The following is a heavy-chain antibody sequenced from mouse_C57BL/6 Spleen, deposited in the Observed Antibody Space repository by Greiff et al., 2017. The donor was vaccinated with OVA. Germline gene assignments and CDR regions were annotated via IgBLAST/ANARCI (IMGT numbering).Heavy chain of an antibody. CDR3: ARGGLGPYWYFDV. CDR2: IDPSDSYT. J-gene: IGHJ1*03. V-gene: IGHV1-50*01. CDR1: GYTFTSYW. Sequence: QVQLQQPGAELVKPGASVKLSCKASGYTFTSYWMQWVKQRPGQGLEWIGEIDPSDSYTNYNQKFKGKATLTVDTSSSTAYMQLLSLTSEDSAVDYCARGGLGPYWYFDVWGTGTTVTVSS. D-gene: IGHD2-2*01.